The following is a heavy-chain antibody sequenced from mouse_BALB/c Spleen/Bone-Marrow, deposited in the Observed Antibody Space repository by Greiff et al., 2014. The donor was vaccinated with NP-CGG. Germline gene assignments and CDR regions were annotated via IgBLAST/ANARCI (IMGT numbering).Heavy chain of an antibody. Sequence: VQRVESGAELVRPGTSVKVSCKASGYAFTNYLIEWVKQRPGRGLEWIGMINPGSGGTNYNEKFKGKATLTADKSSSTAYMQLSSLTSDDSAVYFCARRDGSYFDYWGQGTTLTVSS. D-gene: IGHD3-3*01. CDR3: ARRDGSYFDY. V-gene: IGHV1-54*01. CDR2: INPGSGGT. J-gene: IGHJ2*01. CDR1: GYAFTNYL.